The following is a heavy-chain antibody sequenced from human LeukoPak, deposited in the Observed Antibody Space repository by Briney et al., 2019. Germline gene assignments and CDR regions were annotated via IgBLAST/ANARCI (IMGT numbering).Heavy chain of an antibody. CDR3: ARGDSSGYTYYYYGMDV. V-gene: IGHV4-39*07. CDR2: IYYTGST. Sequence: SETLSLTCTVSGGSISSSGHYWGWIRQPPGEGLEWIGSIYYTGSTSYNPSLKSRVTISVDTSKNQFSLKLSSVTAADTAVYYCARGDSSGYTYYYYGMDVWGQGTTVTVSS. CDR1: GGSISSSGHY. J-gene: IGHJ6*02. D-gene: IGHD3-22*01.